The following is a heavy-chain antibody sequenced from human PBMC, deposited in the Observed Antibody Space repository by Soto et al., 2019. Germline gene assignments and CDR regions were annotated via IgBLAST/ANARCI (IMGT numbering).Heavy chain of an antibody. V-gene: IGHV3-23*01. CDR3: AKGGWGTVLDY. CDR2: ISGSDGTT. Sequence: EVQLLESGGGLVQPGGSLRLSCAASGFTFSNYALTWVRQAPGKGLEWVSAISGSDGTTYYADSVKGRFTISRDNSMNTLYLQMDSMRGEDTVMYYCAKGGWGTVLDYWGQGTLVTVSS. CDR1: GFTFSNYA. J-gene: IGHJ4*02. D-gene: IGHD1-1*01.